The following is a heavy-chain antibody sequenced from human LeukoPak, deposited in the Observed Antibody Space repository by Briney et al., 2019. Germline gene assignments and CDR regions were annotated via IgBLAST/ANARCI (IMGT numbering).Heavy chain of an antibody. CDR2: ISVSSNTI. D-gene: IGHD5-12*01. J-gene: IGHJ4*02. CDR1: GFTFSSYS. V-gene: IGHV3-48*04. CDR3: AREIGYSGYDGDLLGIDY. Sequence: GGSLRLSCAASGFTFSSYSMNWVRQAPGKGLEWVSYISVSSNTIYYADSVKGRFTISRDNAKNSLYLQMNSLRAEDTAVYYCAREIGYSGYDGDLLGIDYWGQGTLVTVSS.